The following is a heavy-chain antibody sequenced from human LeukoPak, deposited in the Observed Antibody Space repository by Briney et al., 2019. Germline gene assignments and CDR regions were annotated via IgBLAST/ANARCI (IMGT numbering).Heavy chain of an antibody. D-gene: IGHD3-22*01. V-gene: IGHV3-23*01. CDR1: RFSFSLYN. CDR3: ARLPTFYYDSSGYHYDY. Sequence: GGSLRLSCAASRFSFSLYNMNWVRQAPGRGLEWASSTAGSGISKDYADSVKGRFTISKDKSKNTLYLQMDNLRAEDTGVYFCARLPTFYYDSSGYHYDYWGQGTLVTVSS. J-gene: IGHJ4*02. CDR2: TAGSGISK.